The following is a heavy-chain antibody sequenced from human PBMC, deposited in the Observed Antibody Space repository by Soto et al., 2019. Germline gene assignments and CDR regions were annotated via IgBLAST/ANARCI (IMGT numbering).Heavy chain of an antibody. CDR1: GGTFINYG. D-gene: IGHD3-16*01. V-gene: IGHV1-69*01. J-gene: IGHJ6*02. Sequence: QVQLVQSGAEVKKPGSSVNVSCKASGGTFINYGINWVRQAPGQGLEWMGGIIPIFGTANYARKFQGRVTITADESTCTAYMELSSLRSEDTSVYYCAGGAVRSRSYYYGLDVWGQGTTVTVSS. CDR3: AGGAVRSRSYYYGLDV. CDR2: IIPIFGTA.